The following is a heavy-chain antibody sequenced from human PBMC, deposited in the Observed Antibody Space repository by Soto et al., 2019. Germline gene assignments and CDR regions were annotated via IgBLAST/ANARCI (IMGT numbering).Heavy chain of an antibody. J-gene: IGHJ6*02. D-gene: IGHD2-2*01. CDR2: IIPIFGTA. V-gene: IGHV1-69*13. CDR1: GGTFSSYA. CDR3: ARADIVVVPAAIRCYYYYGMDV. Sequence: SVEFSCRASGGTFSSYAISCVRQAPGQGLEWMGGIIPIFGTANYAQKFQGRVTITADESTSTAYMELSSLRSDDTAVDYCARADIVVVPAAIRCYYYYGMDVWGQGTTVTVSS.